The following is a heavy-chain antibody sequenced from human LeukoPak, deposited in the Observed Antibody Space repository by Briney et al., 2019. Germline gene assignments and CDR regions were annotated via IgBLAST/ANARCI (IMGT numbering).Heavy chain of an antibody. CDR3: ARDPHSSSWYYYFDY. CDR2: IYSGGST. J-gene: IGHJ4*02. CDR1: GFTVSSNY. Sequence: PGGSLRLSCAASGFTVSSNYMSWVRQAPGKGLEWVSVIYSGGSTYYADSVKGRFTISRDNSKNTLYLQMNSLRAEDTAVYYCARDPHSSSWYYYFDYWGQGTLVTVSS. D-gene: IGHD6-13*01. V-gene: IGHV3-66*02.